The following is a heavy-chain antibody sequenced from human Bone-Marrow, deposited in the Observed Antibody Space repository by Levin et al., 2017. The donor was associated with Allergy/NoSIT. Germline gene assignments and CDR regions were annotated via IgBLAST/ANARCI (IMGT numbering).Heavy chain of an antibody. CDR1: GFSLSTRGVA. D-gene: IGHD5-24*01. CDR2: IYWDDDK. CDR3: ALRRETYGDGWTEGSFDY. J-gene: IGHJ4*02. V-gene: IGHV2-5*02. Sequence: KASGPTLVKPTQTLTLTCSFSGFSLSTRGVAVGWIRQPPGKALEWLALIYWDDDKRYSPSLKSRLTITKDTSKNQVVLTMTNMDPVDTATHYCALRRETYGDGWTEGSFDYWGQGILVTVSS.